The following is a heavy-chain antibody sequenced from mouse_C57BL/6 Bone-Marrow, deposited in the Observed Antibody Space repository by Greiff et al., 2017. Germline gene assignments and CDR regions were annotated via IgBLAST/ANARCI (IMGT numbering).Heavy chain of an antibody. CDR3: ASPICCGTAWFAY. J-gene: IGHJ3*01. D-gene: IGHD2-1*01. Sequence: VQLQQSGAELARPGASVKLSCKASGYTFTSYGISWVKQRTGQGLEWIGEIYPRSGNTYYNEKFKGKATLTADTSSSTAYMELRSLTSEDSAVYACASPICCGTAWFAYCGQGTLVTVSA. CDR1: GYTFTSYG. CDR2: IYPRSGNT. V-gene: IGHV1-81*01.